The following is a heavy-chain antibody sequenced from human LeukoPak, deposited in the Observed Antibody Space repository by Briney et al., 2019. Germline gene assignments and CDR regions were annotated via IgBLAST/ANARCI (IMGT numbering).Heavy chain of an antibody. CDR3: AKEQRYDSSGYRPRRDYYYGMDV. V-gene: IGHV3-30*18. Sequence: GGSLRLSCAASGFTFSSYGMHWVRQAPGKGLEWVAVISYDGSNKYYADSVKGRFTISRDNSKNTLYLQMNSLRAEDTAVYYCAKEQRYDSSGYRPRRDYYYGMDVWGQGTTVTVSS. CDR1: GFTFSSYG. CDR2: ISYDGSNK. J-gene: IGHJ6*02. D-gene: IGHD3-22*01.